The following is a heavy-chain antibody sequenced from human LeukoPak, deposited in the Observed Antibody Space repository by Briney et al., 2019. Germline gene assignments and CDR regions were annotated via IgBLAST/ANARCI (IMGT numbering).Heavy chain of an antibody. J-gene: IGHJ3*02. V-gene: IGHV3-23*01. Sequence: GESLRLSCADSGFTFSSYAMRWVRQAPGKGLEWVSGISSSGGSTYYADSVKGRFTISRDNSKNTLFLQMNSLRAEDTAVYYCAKFGSGWYYGASDIWGQGTMVTISS. CDR3: AKFGSGWYYGASDI. CDR2: ISSSGGST. CDR1: GFTFSSYA. D-gene: IGHD6-19*01.